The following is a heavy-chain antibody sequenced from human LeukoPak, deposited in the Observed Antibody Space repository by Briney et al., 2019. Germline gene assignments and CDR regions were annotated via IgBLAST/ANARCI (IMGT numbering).Heavy chain of an antibody. D-gene: IGHD3-10*01. J-gene: IGHJ4*02. CDR3: ARSPVGVRKKHDF. V-gene: IGHV1-8*01. CDR1: VYTFTSYD. Sequence: GASVKVSCKPSVYTFTSYDINWVRQAPGQGLEWMGWMNPTSGHTGYAQKFQGRVTMTRDTSISTAYMELNSLTSEDTAVYYCARSPVGVRKKHDFWGQGTLVIVSS. CDR2: MNPTSGHT.